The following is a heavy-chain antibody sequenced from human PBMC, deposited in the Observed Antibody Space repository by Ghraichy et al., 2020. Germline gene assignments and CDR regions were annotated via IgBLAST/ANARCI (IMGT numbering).Heavy chain of an antibody. V-gene: IGHV3-73*01. CDR2: IRSRVDNYAA. J-gene: IGHJ4*02. CDR3: TRQTDSCHDY. D-gene: IGHD2-2*01. Sequence: GESLKISCAASGFSISGSHMHWVRQASGKGLEWVGHIRSRVDNYAAAYGASVEGRFTITRDESENKVFLQMHSLKIEDTAVYYCTRQTDSCHDYWGQGTLVTVSS. CDR1: GFSISGSH.